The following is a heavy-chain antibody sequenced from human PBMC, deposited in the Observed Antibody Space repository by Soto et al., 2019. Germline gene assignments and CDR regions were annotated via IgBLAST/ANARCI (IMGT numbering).Heavy chain of an antibody. V-gene: IGHV4-59*01. J-gene: IGHJ6*02. CDR1: GGSISSYY. Sequence: SETLSLTCTVSGGSISSYYWSWIRQPPGKGLEWIGYIYYSGSTNYNPSLKSRVTISVDTSKNQFSLKLSSVTAADTAVYYCARDRRMDYGMDGWGQGTTVTVSS. CDR3: ARDRRMDYGMDG. CDR2: IYYSGST. D-gene: IGHD2-15*01.